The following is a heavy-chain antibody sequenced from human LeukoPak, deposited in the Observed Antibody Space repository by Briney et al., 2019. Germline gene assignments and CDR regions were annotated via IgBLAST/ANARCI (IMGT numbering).Heavy chain of an antibody. V-gene: IGHV3-21*01. D-gene: IGHD5-18*01. CDR3: ARDRENGYSYAEDAFDI. J-gene: IGHJ3*02. Sequence: PGGSLRLSCAASGFTFSSYSMNWVRQAPGKGLEWVSSISSSSSYIYYADSVKGRFTISRDNAKNSLYLQMNSLRAEDTAVYYCARDRENGYSYAEDAFDIWGQGTMVTVSS. CDR2: ISSSSSYI. CDR1: GFTFSSYS.